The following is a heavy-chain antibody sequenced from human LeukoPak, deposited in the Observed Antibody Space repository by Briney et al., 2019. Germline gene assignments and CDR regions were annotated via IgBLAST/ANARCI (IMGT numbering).Heavy chain of an antibody. CDR2: IYYTGST. Sequence: ASETLSLTCTVSGYSISSGYYWGWIRQPPGKGLEWIGSIYYTGSTYYSPSLKSRVTISVDTSKNQFSLRLNSVTAADTAVYYCARLDRISVVRGVVSYWGRGTLVTVSS. CDR3: ARLDRISVVRGVVSY. V-gene: IGHV4-38-2*02. CDR1: GYSISSGYY. J-gene: IGHJ4*02. D-gene: IGHD3-10*01.